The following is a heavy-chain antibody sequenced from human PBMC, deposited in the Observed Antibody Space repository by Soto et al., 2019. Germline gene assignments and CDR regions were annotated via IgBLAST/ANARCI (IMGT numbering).Heavy chain of an antibody. V-gene: IGHV4-31*03. J-gene: IGHJ6*02. D-gene: IGHD2-15*01. CDR1: GGSISSGGYY. Sequence: SETLSLTCTVSGGSISSGGYYWSWIRQHPGKGLEWIGYISYRGSAYYSPSLKSRVTISVDTSKNQFSLKVNSVTAADTAVYYCARRMQNYYTMGVWGQGTTVTVSS. CDR3: ARRMQNYYTMGV. CDR2: ISYRGSA.